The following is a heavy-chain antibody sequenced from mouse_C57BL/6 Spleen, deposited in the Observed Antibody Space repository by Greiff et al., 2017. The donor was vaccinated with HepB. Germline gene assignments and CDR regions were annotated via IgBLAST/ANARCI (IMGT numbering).Heavy chain of an antibody. D-gene: IGHD2-4*01. CDR3: ARNPYYDYDGGFAY. CDR1: GYTFTSYW. J-gene: IGHJ3*01. CDR2: IHPNSGST. Sequence: VQLQQPGAELVKPGASVKLSCKASGYTFTSYWMHWVKQRPGQGLEWIGMIHPNSGSTNYNEKFKSKATLTVDKSSSTAYMQLSSLTSEDSAVYYCARNPYYDYDGGFAYWGQGTLVTVSA. V-gene: IGHV1-64*01.